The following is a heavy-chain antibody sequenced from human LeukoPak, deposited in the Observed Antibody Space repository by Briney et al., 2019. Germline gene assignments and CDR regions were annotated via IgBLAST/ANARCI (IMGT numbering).Heavy chain of an antibody. J-gene: IGHJ3*02. V-gene: IGHV1-2*02. CDR3: ARGRGSSVFDAFDI. D-gene: IGHD3-16*01. Sequence: ASVKVSCKASGYTFTDYYMHWVRQAPGQGLEWMGWINPNSGGTSYAQKFQGRVTMTRDTSTSTVYMELSSLRSEDTAVYYCARGRGSSVFDAFDIWGQGTMVTVSS. CDR1: GYTFTDYY. CDR2: INPNSGGT.